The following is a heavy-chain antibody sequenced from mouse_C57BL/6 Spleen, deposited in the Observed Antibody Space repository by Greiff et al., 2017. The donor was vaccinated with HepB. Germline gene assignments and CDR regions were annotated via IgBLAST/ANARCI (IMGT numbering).Heavy chain of an antibody. Sequence: VQLQQSGAELVRPGASVTLSCKASGYTFTDYEMHWVKQTPVHGLEWIGAIDPETGGTAYNQKFKGKAILTADKSSSTAYMELRSLTSEDSAVYYCTRWHYGISSHAMDYWGQGTSVTVSS. V-gene: IGHV1-15*01. CDR1: GYTFTDYE. J-gene: IGHJ4*01. CDR2: IDPETGGT. D-gene: IGHD1-1*01. CDR3: TRWHYGISSHAMDY.